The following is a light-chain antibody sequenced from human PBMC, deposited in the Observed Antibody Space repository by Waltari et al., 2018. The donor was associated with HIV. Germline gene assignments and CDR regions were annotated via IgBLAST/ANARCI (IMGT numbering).Light chain of an antibody. J-gene: IGLJ3*02. V-gene: IGLV1-44*01. CDR2: SNN. CDR1: NSNVGSNP. Sequence: QSVLTQPPSASGTPGRRVTISCSGNNSNVGSNPVKWYRQVPVRAPKLTMFSNNERASVFPDRLSGSKSGTSASLAIRWLKSEDEADYYCAARDDSLIAWVFGGGTKVTVL. CDR3: AARDDSLIAWV.